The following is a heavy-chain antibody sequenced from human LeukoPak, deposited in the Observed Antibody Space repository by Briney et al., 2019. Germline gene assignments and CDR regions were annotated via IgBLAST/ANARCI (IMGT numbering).Heavy chain of an antibody. J-gene: IGHJ4*02. CDR1: GFTISSYG. Sequence: GGSLRLSCAASGFTISSYGMSWVRQAPGKGLEWVANIKEDGSEKYYVDSVKGRFTISRDNAKNSLYLQMNSLRAEDTAVYYCVRDNCTGTSCHHFDYWGQGTLVTVSS. CDR2: IKEDGSEK. D-gene: IGHD2-2*01. CDR3: VRDNCTGTSCHHFDY. V-gene: IGHV3-7*01.